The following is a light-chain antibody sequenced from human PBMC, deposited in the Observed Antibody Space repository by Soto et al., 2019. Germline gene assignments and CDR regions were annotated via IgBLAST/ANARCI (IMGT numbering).Light chain of an antibody. Sequence: IVMRQSPATVSVSPGERANLSCRASQSVGTKLAWYQQTPGQAPRLLIYGASNRATGVPARISGSVSGTEFTLTIASLQSEDFAIYYCQQYSSWLWTFGQGTKVDIK. J-gene: IGKJ1*01. CDR1: QSVGTK. V-gene: IGKV3-15*01. CDR3: QQYSSWLWT. CDR2: GAS.